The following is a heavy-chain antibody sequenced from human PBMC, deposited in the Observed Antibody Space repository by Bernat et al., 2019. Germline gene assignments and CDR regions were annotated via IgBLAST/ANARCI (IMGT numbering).Heavy chain of an antibody. CDR3: TKATFSTYERDFVWPHDWSDP. CDR2: IKSKTDGGTT. J-gene: IGHJ5*02. V-gene: IGHV3-15*01. CDR1: GFTFSNAW. D-gene: IGHD2/OR15-2a*01. Sequence: EVQLVESGGGLVKPGGSLRLSCAASGFTFSNAWMRWVRQAPGKGLEWVGRIKSKTDGGTTEYAAPVKCRFTIARNDSKNTLYLQMNSLKTEDTAVYYGTKATFSTYERDFVWPHDWSDPWGQGTLVTVSS.